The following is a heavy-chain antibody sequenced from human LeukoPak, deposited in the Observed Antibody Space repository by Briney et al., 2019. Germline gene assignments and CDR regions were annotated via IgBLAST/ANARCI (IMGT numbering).Heavy chain of an antibody. J-gene: IGHJ4*02. CDR2: IIPIFGTA. CDR3: ARLSTAMGPPGDY. Sequence: ASVKVSCKASGGTFSSYAISWVRQAPGQGLEWMGGIIPIFGTANYAQKFQGRVTITADKSTSTAYMELSSLRSEDTAVYYCARLSTAMGPPGDYWGQGTLVTVSS. D-gene: IGHD5-18*01. CDR1: GGTFSSYA. V-gene: IGHV1-69*06.